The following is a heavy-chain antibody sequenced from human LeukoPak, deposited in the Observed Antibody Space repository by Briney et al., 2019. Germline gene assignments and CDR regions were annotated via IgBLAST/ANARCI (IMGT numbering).Heavy chain of an antibody. Sequence: ASVKVSCKASGYTFTSYGISWVRQAPGQGLEWMGWISAYNGNTNYAQKLQGRVTMTIDTSTSTAYMELRSLRSDDTAVYHCARTPLYNWFDPWGQGTLVTVSS. V-gene: IGHV1-18*01. CDR1: GYTFTSYG. J-gene: IGHJ5*02. CDR2: ISAYNGNT. CDR3: ARTPLYNWFDP.